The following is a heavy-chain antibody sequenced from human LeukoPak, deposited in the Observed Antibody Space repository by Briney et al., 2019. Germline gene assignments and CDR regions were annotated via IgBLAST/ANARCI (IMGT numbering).Heavy chain of an antibody. CDR1: GYTLTELS. J-gene: IGHJ5*02. V-gene: IGHV1-24*01. Sequence: ASVKVSCKVSGYTLTELSMHWVRQAPGKGLEWMGGFDPEDGETIYAQKFQGRVTMTEDTSTDTAYMELSSLRSEDTAVYYCATAILLDGWFDPWGQGTLVTVSP. CDR3: ATAILLDGWFDP. CDR2: FDPEDGET. D-gene: IGHD2-2*03.